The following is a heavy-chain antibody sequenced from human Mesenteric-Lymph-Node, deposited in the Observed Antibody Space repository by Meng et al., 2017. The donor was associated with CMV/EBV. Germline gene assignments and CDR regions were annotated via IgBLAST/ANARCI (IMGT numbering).Heavy chain of an antibody. Sequence: SVDRVSSNSAAWNWIRQSPSRGLEWLGRTYYRSKWYNDYAVSVKSRITINPDTSKNQFSLQLNSVTPEDTAVYYCARDRWAAGPFDYWGQGTLVTVSS. CDR2: TYYRSKWYN. J-gene: IGHJ4*02. V-gene: IGHV6-1*01. CDR1: VDRVSSNSAA. D-gene: IGHD6-13*01. CDR3: ARDRWAAGPFDY.